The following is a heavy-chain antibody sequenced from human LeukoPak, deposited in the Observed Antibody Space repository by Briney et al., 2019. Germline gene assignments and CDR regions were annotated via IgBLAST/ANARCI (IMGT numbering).Heavy chain of an antibody. J-gene: IGHJ4*02. CDR1: GFTFSSFG. V-gene: IGHV3-30*02. Sequence: WVSLRLSCAASGFTFSSFGMHWVRQAPGKGREWVAFIRYDGSNKYYADSVKGRFTISRDNSKNTLYLKMNSLRAEDTAVYYCAKDYRRYYGSGSYYTVWGQGTLVTVSS. D-gene: IGHD3-10*01. CDR3: AKDYRRYYGSGSYYTV. CDR2: IRYDGSNK.